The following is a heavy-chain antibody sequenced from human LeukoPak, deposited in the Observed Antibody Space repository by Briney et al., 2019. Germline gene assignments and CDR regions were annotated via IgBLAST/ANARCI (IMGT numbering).Heavy chain of an antibody. J-gene: IGHJ3*02. CDR2: ISGSGGST. D-gene: IGHD3-22*01. CDR1: GFTFSSYA. CDR3: AKDWAMIVVVITRVAFDI. V-gene: IGHV3-23*01. Sequence: GGSLRLSCAASGFTFSSYAMSWVRQPPGKGLEWVSAISGSGGSTYYADSVKGRFTISRDNSKNTLYLQMNSLRAEDTAVYYCAKDWAMIVVVITRVAFDIWGQGTMVTVSS.